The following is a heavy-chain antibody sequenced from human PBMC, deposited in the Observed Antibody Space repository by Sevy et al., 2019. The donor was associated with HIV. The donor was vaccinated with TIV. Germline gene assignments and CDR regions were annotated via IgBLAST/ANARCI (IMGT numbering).Heavy chain of an antibody. D-gene: IGHD4-17*01. V-gene: IGHV3-11*01. Sequence: GGSLRLSCAGSGFALSDYYMSWIRQAPGKGLEWLSYISDGDDAIYYADSVKGRFTISRDNAKNSMFLQMNSLRVEDTDVYYCARDHVKDGDLGDYYYFAMDVWGQGTTVTVSS. J-gene: IGHJ6*02. CDR3: ARDHVKDGDLGDYYYFAMDV. CDR1: GFALSDYY. CDR2: ISDGDDAI.